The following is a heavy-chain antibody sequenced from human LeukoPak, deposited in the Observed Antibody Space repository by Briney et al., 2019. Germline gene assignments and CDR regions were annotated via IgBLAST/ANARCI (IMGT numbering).Heavy chain of an antibody. Sequence: ASVKVSCKASGGTFSSYAISWVRQAPGQGLEWMGGIIPIFGTANYAQKFQGRVTITADESTSTAYMELSSLRSEDTAVYYCARDLATYYDFWSGYSGRRAFDIWGQGTMVTVSS. CDR1: GGTFSSYA. J-gene: IGHJ3*02. V-gene: IGHV1-69*13. D-gene: IGHD3-3*01. CDR3: ARDLATYYDFWSGYSGRRAFDI. CDR2: IIPIFGTA.